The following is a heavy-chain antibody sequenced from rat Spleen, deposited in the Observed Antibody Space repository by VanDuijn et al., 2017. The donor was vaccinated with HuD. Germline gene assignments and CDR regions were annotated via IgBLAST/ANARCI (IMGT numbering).Heavy chain of an antibody. CDR3: TTGAQPRD. D-gene: IGHD1-10*01. V-gene: IGHV5-27*01. J-gene: IGHJ2*01. CDR1: GFTFSNYY. Sequence: EVQLAESGGGLVQPGRSMKLSCTALGFTFSNYYMAWVRQDPTKGLEWVAYISTGGGSTYYRDSVKGRFTISRDDAKSTLYLQMDSLRSDDTATYYCTTGAQPRDWGQGVMVTVSS. CDR2: ISTGGGST.